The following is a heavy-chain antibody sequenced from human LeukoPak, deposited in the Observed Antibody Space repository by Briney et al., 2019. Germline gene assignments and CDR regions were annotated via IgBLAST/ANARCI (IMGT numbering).Heavy chain of an antibody. D-gene: IGHD2-15*01. J-gene: IGHJ4*02. Sequence: GGSLRLSCAASGFTFSSYWMHWVRQAPGKGLVWVSRINSDGSSTSYADSVKGRFTISRDNAKNSLYLQVNSLRIEDTALYYCAKVLLPRGITPLDYWGQGTLVTVSS. CDR3: AKVLLPRGITPLDY. CDR1: GFTFSSYW. CDR2: INSDGSST. V-gene: IGHV3-74*01.